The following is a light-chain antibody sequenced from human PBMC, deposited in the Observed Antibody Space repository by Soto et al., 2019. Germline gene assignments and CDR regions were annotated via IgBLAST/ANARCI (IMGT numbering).Light chain of an antibody. Sequence: QSALTQPASVSGSPGQSITISCTGTASDLGAYKYVSWYQQHPDKAPKLILYEVSRRPSGVSNRFSGSKSGNTASLTISGLQADDEADYYCCSLTTSHTYVFGSGTKLTVL. V-gene: IGLV2-14*03. CDR1: ASDLGAYKY. CDR2: EVS. J-gene: IGLJ1*01. CDR3: CSLTTSHTYV.